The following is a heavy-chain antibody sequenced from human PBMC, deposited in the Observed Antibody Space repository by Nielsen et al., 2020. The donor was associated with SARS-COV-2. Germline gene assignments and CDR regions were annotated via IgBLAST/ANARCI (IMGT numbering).Heavy chain of an antibody. CDR2: IPYDGSNK. CDR3: AREWLGFDY. J-gene: IGHJ4*02. Sequence: GESLKISCAASGFTFSSYAMHWVRQAPGKGLEWVAVIPYDGSNKYYADSVKGRFTISRDNSKNTLYLQMNSLRAEDTAVYYCAREWLGFDYWGQGTLVTVSS. D-gene: IGHD6-19*01. V-gene: IGHV3-30*04. CDR1: GFTFSSYA.